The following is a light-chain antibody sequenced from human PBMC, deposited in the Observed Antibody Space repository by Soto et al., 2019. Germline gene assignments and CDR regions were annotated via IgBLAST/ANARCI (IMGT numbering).Light chain of an antibody. J-gene: IGLJ1*01. CDR3: SSYTSSSTVGV. Sequence: GRAPKVIISEVSKRPSGVSHRFSGSKSGNTASLTISGLQAEDEADYYCSSYTSSSTVGVFGTGTKVTVL. CDR2: EVS. V-gene: IGLV2-14*01.